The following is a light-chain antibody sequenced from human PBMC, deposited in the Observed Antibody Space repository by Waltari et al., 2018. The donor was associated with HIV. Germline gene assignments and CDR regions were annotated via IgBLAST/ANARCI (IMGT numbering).Light chain of an antibody. Sequence: SYELTQPPSVSVSLGQTASITCSGNKLGHKFVCWYQQRPGQSPVVVMYQDSRRPSGIPERFSGSNSGNTATLTISGTQAMDEADYYCQAWGSSPVFGGGTKLTVL. CDR2: QDS. CDR3: QAWGSSPV. J-gene: IGLJ2*01. CDR1: KLGHKF. V-gene: IGLV3-1*01.